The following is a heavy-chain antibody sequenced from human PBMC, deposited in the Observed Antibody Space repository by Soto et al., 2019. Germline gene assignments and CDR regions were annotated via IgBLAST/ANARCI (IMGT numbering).Heavy chain of an antibody. J-gene: IGHJ5*02. CDR1: GYTFASYA. CDR2: ISAGNGNT. CDR3: GRGSGLNWFDP. V-gene: IGHV1-3*01. D-gene: IGHD3-10*01. Sequence: ASVKVSCKASGYTFASYAISWMRQAPGQRLEWMGWISAGNGNTKYSQKFQGRVTITRDTSASTAYMELSSLRSEDTAVYYRGRGSGLNWFDPWGQGTLVTVSS.